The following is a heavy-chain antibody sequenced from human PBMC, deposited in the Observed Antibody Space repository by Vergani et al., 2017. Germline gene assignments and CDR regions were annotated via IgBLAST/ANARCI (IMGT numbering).Heavy chain of an antibody. CDR3: ARVSDSRGYYYYGMDV. V-gene: IGHV1-18*01. CDR2: IRAYNGNT. J-gene: IGHJ6*02. Sequence: QVQLVQSGAEVKKPGASVKVSCKASGYTFTSYGISWVRQAPGQGLEWMGWIRAYNGNTNYAQKLQGRVTMTTYTSTSKAYMELRSLRSDDTAVYYCARVSDSRGYYYYGMDVWGQGTTVTVSS. CDR1: GYTFTSYG. D-gene: IGHD3-22*01.